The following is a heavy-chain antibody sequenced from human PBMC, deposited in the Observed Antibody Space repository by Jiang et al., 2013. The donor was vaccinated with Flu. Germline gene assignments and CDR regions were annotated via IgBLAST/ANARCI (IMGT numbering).Heavy chain of an antibody. CDR2: IYWDDDN. D-gene: IGHD3-16*02. CDR1: GFSLTTYGEG. Sequence: KPTQTLTLTCDFSGFSLTTYGEGVGWLRQAPGKAPEWLAFIYWDDDNRYNPSLGYRLTVSKAVSSNQVLLTMTGMDPVDTGTYYCAHRLSASSMSWDGGAFDFWGQGTPVTVSP. J-gene: IGHJ4*02. V-gene: IGHV2-5*02. CDR3: AHRLSASSMSWDGGAFDF.